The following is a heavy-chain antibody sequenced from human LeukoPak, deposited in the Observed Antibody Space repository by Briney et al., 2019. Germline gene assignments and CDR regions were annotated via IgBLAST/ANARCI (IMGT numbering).Heavy chain of an antibody. CDR3: ARSAARSPSVGKY. J-gene: IGHJ4*02. D-gene: IGHD6-6*01. CDR1: GFTFSSYG. Sequence: GGSLRLSCAASGFTFSSYGMHWVRQAPGKGLEWVANIKQDGSEKYYVDSVKGRFTISRDNAKNSLYLQMNSLRAEDTAVYYCARSAARSPSVGKYWGQGTLVTVSS. V-gene: IGHV3-7*01. CDR2: IKQDGSEK.